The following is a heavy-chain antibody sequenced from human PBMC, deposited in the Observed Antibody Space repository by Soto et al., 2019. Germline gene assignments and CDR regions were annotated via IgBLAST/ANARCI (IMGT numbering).Heavy chain of an antibody. CDR1: GGSISSHY. D-gene: IGHD7-27*01. Sequence: QLQLQESGPGLVKPSETLSLTCTVSGGSISSHYWGWIRRPPGKGLEWIGSIYYSGSTYYNPSLNSRVTISVDTSKNQFSLKLSSVTAADTAVYYCARRWGYSFDYWGQGTLVTVSS. J-gene: IGHJ4*02. V-gene: IGHV4-39*01. CDR2: IYYSGST. CDR3: ARRWGYSFDY.